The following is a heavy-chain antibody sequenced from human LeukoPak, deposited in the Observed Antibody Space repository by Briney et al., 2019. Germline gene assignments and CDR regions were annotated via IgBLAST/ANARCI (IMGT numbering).Heavy chain of an antibody. V-gene: IGHV3-49*04. CDR3: TRAGMLVNWFDP. J-gene: IGHJ5*02. D-gene: IGHD2-8*02. CDR2: IRSKAYGGTT. CDR1: GFTFSSYW. Sequence: GGSLRLSCAASGFTFSSYWMTWVRQAPGKGLEWVGFIRSKAYGGTTEYAASVKGRFTISRDDSKSIAYLQMNSLKTEDTAVYYCTRAGMLVNWFDPWGQGTLVTVSS.